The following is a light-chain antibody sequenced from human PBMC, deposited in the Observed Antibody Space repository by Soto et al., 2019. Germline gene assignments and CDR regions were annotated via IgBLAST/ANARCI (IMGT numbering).Light chain of an antibody. V-gene: IGKV3-11*01. CDR2: DAS. CDR1: QRVNRY. J-gene: IGKJ2*01. Sequence: EIVLTQSPATLSLSPGERATLSCRASQRVNRYLALYQQKPGQAPRLLIYDASNRATGIPARFSGSGSGTAFTLIISSLEPEYCAVYYCQQRRNWPPMYTFGQGTKLEIK. CDR3: QQRRNWPPMYT.